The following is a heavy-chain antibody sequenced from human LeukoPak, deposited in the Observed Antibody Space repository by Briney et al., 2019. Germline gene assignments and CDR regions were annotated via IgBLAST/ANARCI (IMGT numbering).Heavy chain of an antibody. CDR2: IYYSGST. Sequence: KPSETLSLTCIVPGGSIRSSSYYWGWIRQPPGKGLEWIESIYYSGSTYYNPSLKSRVTISVDTSTNQFSLKLSSVTAADTAVYYCASQPYYDILTGYSHFDYWGQGTLVTVSS. V-gene: IGHV4-39*01. CDR1: GGSIRSSSYY. J-gene: IGHJ4*02. CDR3: ASQPYYDILTGYSHFDY. D-gene: IGHD3-9*01.